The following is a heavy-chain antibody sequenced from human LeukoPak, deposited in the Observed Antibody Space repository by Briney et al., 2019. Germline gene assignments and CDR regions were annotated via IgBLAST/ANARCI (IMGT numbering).Heavy chain of an antibody. J-gene: IGHJ4*02. CDR1: GFTFSDYY. CDR2: ISSSGNSI. V-gene: IGHV3-11*04. D-gene: IGHD6-6*01. CDR3: ARADDSSSGYFDY. Sequence: GGSLRLSCAASGFTFSDYYMSWIRQAPGKGLEWVSYISSSGNSISYADSVKGRFTISRDNAKNSLYLQMNSLRAEDTAVYYCARADDSSSGYFDYWGQGTLVTVSS.